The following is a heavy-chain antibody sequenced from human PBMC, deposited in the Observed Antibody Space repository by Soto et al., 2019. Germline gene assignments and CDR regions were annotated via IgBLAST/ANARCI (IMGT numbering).Heavy chain of an antibody. CDR1: GDSVSSNSAA. D-gene: IGHD3-10*01. CDR3: ARSAGSYYYGSGRVGWFDP. Sequence: SPTLSLTCAISGDSVSSNSAAWNWIRQSPSRGLEWLGRTYYRSKWYNDYAVSVKSRITINPDTSKNQFSLQLNSVTPEDTAVYYCARSAGSYYYGSGRVGWFDPWGQGTLVTVSS. CDR2: TYYRSKWYN. J-gene: IGHJ5*02. V-gene: IGHV6-1*01.